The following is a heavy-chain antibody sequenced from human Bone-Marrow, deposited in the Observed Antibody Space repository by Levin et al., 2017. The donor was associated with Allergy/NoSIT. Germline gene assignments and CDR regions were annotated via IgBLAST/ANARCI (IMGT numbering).Heavy chain of an antibody. CDR2: IYYSGST. V-gene: IGHV4-59*01. Sequence: SQTLSLTCTVPGGSISSYYWSWIRQPPGKGLEWIGYIYYSGSTNYNPSLKSRVTISVDTSKNQFSLRLSSVTAADTAVYYCARGGAGRFFTYYYGSGSDLFDYWGQGTLVTVSS. CDR3: ARGGAGRFFTYYYGSGSDLFDY. D-gene: IGHD3-10*01. CDR1: GGSISSYY. J-gene: IGHJ4*02.